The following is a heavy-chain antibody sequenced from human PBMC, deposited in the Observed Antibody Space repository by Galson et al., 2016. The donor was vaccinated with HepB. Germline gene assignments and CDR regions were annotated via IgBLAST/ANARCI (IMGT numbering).Heavy chain of an antibody. V-gene: IGHV5-51*01. CDR2: IHPGESGI. D-gene: IGHD6-19*01. Sequence: QSGAEVKKTGESLKISCKGSGYRFSDYWIAWVRQMPGKGLEWMGIIHPGESGIKYSPSFEGQVTISADKSISTAYLQWNSLKASDTAMYYCARHVQTSAWSNFGYWGQGMLVTVSS. J-gene: IGHJ4*02. CDR1: GYRFSDYW. CDR3: ARHVQTSAWSNFGY.